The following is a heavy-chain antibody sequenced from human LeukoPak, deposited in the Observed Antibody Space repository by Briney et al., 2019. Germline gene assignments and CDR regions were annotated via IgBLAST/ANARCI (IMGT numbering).Heavy chain of an antibody. CDR2: ISSSGSPI. CDR1: GFTFSDYY. Sequence: GGSLRLSCVASGFTFSDYYMSWIRQAPGKGLEWLSYISSSGSPISYADSVKGRFTISRDNAKNSLYLQMNSLRAEDTAVYYRARVDQIVAAGTAGYWGQGTLVTVSS. CDR3: ARVDQIVAAGTAGY. J-gene: IGHJ4*02. D-gene: IGHD6-19*01. V-gene: IGHV3-11*01.